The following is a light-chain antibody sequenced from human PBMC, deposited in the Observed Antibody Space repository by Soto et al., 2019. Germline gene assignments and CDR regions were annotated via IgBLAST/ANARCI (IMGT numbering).Light chain of an antibody. V-gene: IGKV2-28*01. CDR3: QQRNVWPPIT. CDR1: EILLHSNGYTS. CDR2: DST. Sequence: DIVMTQSPLSLPVTPGEPASISCRSSEILLHSNGYTSLAWYQQKPGQPPRLVVYDSTLRANGVPDRFGGSRSGTEFTLTINNLEPEDFAVYYCQQRNVWPPITFGQGTRLEIK. J-gene: IGKJ5*01.